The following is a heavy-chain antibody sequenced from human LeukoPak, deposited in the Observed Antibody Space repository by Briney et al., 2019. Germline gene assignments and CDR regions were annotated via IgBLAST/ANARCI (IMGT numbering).Heavy chain of an antibody. J-gene: IGHJ4*02. CDR2: IHHSGST. Sequence: PSETLSLTCAVYGGSFSGSFSDYYWTCIRQTPGMGLEWIGEIHHSGSTNYNPSLKSRVTISVDTSKNQFSLKLNSLTAADTAVYYCATFRWGVGFEYWGQGTLATVSS. CDR3: ATFRWGVGFEY. D-gene: IGHD3-16*01. CDR1: GGSFSGSFSDYY. V-gene: IGHV4-34*01.